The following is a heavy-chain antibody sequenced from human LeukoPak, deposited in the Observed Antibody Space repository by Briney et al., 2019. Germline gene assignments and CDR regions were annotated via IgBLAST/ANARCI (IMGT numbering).Heavy chain of an antibody. V-gene: IGHV3-21*01. CDR3: ARHCSGGSCYSEADY. J-gene: IGHJ4*02. Sequence: PGGSLRLSCAASGFTFSSYSMNWVRQAPGKGLEWVSSISSSSSYIYYADSVKGRFTISRDNAKNSLYLQMNSLRAEDTAVYYCARHCSGGSCYSEADYWGQGTLVTVSS. D-gene: IGHD2-15*01. CDR2: ISSSSSYI. CDR1: GFTFSSYS.